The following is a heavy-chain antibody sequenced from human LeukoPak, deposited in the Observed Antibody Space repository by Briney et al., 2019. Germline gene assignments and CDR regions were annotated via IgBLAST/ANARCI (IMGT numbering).Heavy chain of an antibody. Sequence: SETLSLTCTVSGHSISSGYYWGWIRQPPGKGLEWIGSIYHSGSTNYNPSLMSRVTISIDTSKNQFSLKLSSVTAADTAVYYCVRDRGNHVTDYWGQGTLVTVSS. V-gene: IGHV4-38-2*02. CDR2: IYHSGST. J-gene: IGHJ4*02. CDR1: GHSISSGYY. D-gene: IGHD1-14*01. CDR3: VRDRGNHVTDY.